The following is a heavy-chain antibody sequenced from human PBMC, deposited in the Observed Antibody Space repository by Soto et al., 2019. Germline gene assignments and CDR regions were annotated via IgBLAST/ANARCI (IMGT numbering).Heavy chain of an antibody. CDR1: GYTFTSYA. CDR2: INAGNGNT. J-gene: IGHJ4*02. Sequence: ASVKVSCKASGYTFTSYAMHWVRQAPGQRLEWMGWINAGNGNTKYSQKFQGRVTFTRDTSAGTVYMQLSSLTSEDTAVYYCARDDSGFSGSHYIDHFNYWGQGALVTVSS. CDR3: ARDDSGFSGSHYIDHFNY. V-gene: IGHV1-3*01. D-gene: IGHD1-26*01.